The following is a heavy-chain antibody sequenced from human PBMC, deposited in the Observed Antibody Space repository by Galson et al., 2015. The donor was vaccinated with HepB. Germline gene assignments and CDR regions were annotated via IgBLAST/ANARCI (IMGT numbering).Heavy chain of an antibody. CDR3: APSGARDGVNYESDY. J-gene: IGHJ4*02. Sequence: SLRLSCAASGFTFTNYAMHWVRQAPGKGLEWVSLISYDGSNKYYADSVKGRFTISRDNSKNTLYLQMNTLRAEDTAVYHCAPSGARDGVNYESDYWGQGTLVTVSS. V-gene: IGHV3-30*04. CDR1: GFTFTNYA. CDR2: ISYDGSNK. D-gene: IGHD5-24*01.